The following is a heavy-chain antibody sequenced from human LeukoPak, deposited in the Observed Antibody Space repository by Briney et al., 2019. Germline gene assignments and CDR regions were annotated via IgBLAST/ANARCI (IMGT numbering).Heavy chain of an antibody. CDR3: AKGARRTSGWYFFDY. CDR2: ISAYNGNT. V-gene: IGHV1-18*01. D-gene: IGHD6-19*01. J-gene: IGHJ4*02. Sequence: ASVKVSCKASGYTXTSYGISWVRQAPGQGLEWMGWISAYNGNTNYAQKLQGRVTMTTDTSTSTAYMELRSLRSDDTAVYYCAKGARRTSGWYFFDYWGQGTLVTVSS. CDR1: GYTXTSYG.